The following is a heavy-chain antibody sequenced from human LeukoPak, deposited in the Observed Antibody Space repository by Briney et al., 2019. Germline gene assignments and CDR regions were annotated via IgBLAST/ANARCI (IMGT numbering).Heavy chain of an antibody. CDR1: GFTFSSYW. Sequence: GGSLRLSCATSGFTFSSYWMSWVRQAPGKGLEWVANIKQDGSEKYYVDSVKGRFTISRDNAKNSLYLRMNSLRAEDTAVYYCARERYCSSTSCYGYYYYGMDVWGQGTTVTVSS. CDR2: IKQDGSEK. CDR3: ARERYCSSTSCYGYYYYGMDV. V-gene: IGHV3-7*01. J-gene: IGHJ6*02. D-gene: IGHD2-2*01.